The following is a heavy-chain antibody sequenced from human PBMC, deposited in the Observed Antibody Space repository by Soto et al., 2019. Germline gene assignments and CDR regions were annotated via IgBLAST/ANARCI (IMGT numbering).Heavy chain of an antibody. D-gene: IGHD2-15*01. Sequence: QPGGSLRLSCAASGFTFSSYAMSWVRQAPGKGLEWVSAISGSGGSTYYADSVKGRFTISRDNSKNTLYLQMNSLRAEDTAVYYCAKAPPLRGLNPIQSTPTRWGQGTLVTVSS. V-gene: IGHV3-23*01. CDR2: ISGSGGST. CDR3: AKAPPLRGLNPIQSTPTR. J-gene: IGHJ4*02. CDR1: GFTFSSYA.